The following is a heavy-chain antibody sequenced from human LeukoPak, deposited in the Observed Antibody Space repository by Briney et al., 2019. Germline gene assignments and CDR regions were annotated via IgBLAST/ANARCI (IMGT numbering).Heavy chain of an antibody. V-gene: IGHV4-61*02. CDR2: TYISGST. Sequence: SETLSLTCTVSGVSLSSGSYYWGCRRQPARTGPEWVGRTYISGSTNYNPSLKRRVTISVYTSKNQFSLKLSCVTAADTAVYYCAGGTCSGGSCYSLGGIDYWGQGTLVTVSS. CDR1: GVSLSSGSYY. D-gene: IGHD2-15*01. J-gene: IGHJ4*02. CDR3: AGGTCSGGSCYSLGGIDY.